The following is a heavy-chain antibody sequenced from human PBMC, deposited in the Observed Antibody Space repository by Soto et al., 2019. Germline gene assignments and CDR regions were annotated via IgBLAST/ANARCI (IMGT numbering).Heavy chain of an antibody. CDR1: GYTFSSSH. CDR3: ARDLPPVDY. CDR2: ISAYNGNT. V-gene: IGHV1-18*01. Sequence: QIQLVQSGAEVKKPGASVKVSCKASGYTFSSSHITWVRQAPGQGLEWMGWISAYNGNTSYAQNLQGRVTMTTDPSTSTAYMELRSLRSDDTAAYDCARDLPPVDYWGQGTLVTVSS. J-gene: IGHJ4*02.